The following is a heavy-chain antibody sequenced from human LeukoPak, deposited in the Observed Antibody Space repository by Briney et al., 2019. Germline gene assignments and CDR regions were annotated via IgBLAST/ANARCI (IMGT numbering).Heavy chain of an antibody. CDR1: GGSISSYY. J-gene: IGHJ4*02. V-gene: IGHV4-59*01. Sequence: SETLSLTCTVSGGSISSYYWSWIRQPPGKGLEWIGYIYYSGSTNYNPSLKSRVTISVDTSKNQFSLKLSSVTAADTGVYYCARGAYSGSFFDYWGQGTLVTVSS. CDR3: ARGAYSGSFFDY. CDR2: IYYSGST. D-gene: IGHD1-26*01.